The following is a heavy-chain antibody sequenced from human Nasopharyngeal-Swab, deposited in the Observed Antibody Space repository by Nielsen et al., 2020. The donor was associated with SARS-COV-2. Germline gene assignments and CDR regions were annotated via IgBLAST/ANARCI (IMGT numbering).Heavy chain of an antibody. J-gene: IGHJ5*01. CDR2: INTNTGNP. V-gene: IGHV7-4-1*02. CDR3: ARDAFSSSWFDS. CDR1: GYTFSNHA. D-gene: IGHD6-19*01. Sequence: ASVKVSCKSSGYTFSNHALNWVRQAPGQGLEWMGYINTNTGNPAYVQGFTGRFVFSLDSSVSTAYLQISSLKAEDAAVYYCARDAFSSSWFDSWGQGTLVTVSS.